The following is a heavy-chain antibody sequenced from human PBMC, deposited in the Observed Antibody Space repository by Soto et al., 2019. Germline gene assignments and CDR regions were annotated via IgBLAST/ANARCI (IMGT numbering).Heavy chain of an antibody. J-gene: IGHJ4*02. CDR1: GFTFNNYA. Sequence: ELQLVESGGGLVQPGRSLRLSCAASGFTFNNYAIHWVRQAPGKGLEWVSGISWNSANIGYADSMKGRFTISRDNAKNSLYLQMNSLRVEDTALYYCAIFRTVTTPLDYWGQGTLVTVSS. CDR3: AIFRTVTTPLDY. D-gene: IGHD4-17*01. CDR2: ISWNSANI. V-gene: IGHV3-9*01.